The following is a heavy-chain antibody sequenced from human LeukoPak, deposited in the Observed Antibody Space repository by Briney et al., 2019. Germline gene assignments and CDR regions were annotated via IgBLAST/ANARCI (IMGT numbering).Heavy chain of an antibody. CDR1: GGSFSGYY. J-gene: IGHJ5*02. D-gene: IGHD5-12*01. V-gene: IGHV4-59*01. CDR3: TRDLRDIVATSWFDP. Sequence: SETLSLTCAVYGGSFSGYYWSWIRQPPGKGLEWIGYIYYSGSTNYNPSLKSRVTISVDTSKNQFSLKLSSVTAADTAVYYCTRDLRDIVATSWFDPWGQGTLVTVSS. CDR2: IYYSGST.